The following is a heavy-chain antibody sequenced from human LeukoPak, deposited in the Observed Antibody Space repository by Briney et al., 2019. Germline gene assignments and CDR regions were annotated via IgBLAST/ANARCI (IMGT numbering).Heavy chain of an antibody. D-gene: IGHD6-6*01. Sequence: KPSETLSLTCAVYGGSFSGYYWSWIRQPPGKGLEWIGEINHSGSTNYNPSLKSRVTISVDTSKNQFSLKLSSVTAADTAVYYCARGKAARLFGWFDPWGQGTLVTVSS. CDR1: GGSFSGYY. CDR3: ARGKAARLFGWFDP. V-gene: IGHV4-34*01. J-gene: IGHJ5*02. CDR2: INHSGST.